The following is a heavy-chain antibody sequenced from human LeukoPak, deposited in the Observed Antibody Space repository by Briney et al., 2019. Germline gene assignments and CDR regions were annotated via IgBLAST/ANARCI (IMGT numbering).Heavy chain of an antibody. V-gene: IGHV3-66*02. CDR3: ATLSGYYSFYFDY. D-gene: IGHD3-22*01. CDR1: GFTVSSNY. J-gene: IGHJ4*02. CDR2: IYSGGST. Sequence: GGSLRLSCAASGFTVSSNYMSWVRQAPGKGLEWVSVIYSGGSTYYADSVKGRFTISRDNSKNTLYLQMNSLRAEDTAVYYCATLSGYYSFYFDYWGQGTLVTVSS.